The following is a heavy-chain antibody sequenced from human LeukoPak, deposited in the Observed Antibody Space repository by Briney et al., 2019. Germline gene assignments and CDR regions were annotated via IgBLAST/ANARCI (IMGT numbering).Heavy chain of an antibody. D-gene: IGHD3-10*01. J-gene: IGHJ4*02. CDR3: ARDVPFNYDSGSYYNLYFDY. Sequence: PSETLSLTCTVSGGSINSRIYYWGWIRQPPGKGLEWIGSIYYSGSTYYNPSIKSRVTISVDTSKNQFSLKLSSVTAADTAVYYCARDVPFNYDSGSYYNLYFDYWGQGALVTVSS. CDR1: GGSINSRIYY. V-gene: IGHV4-39*07. CDR2: IYYSGST.